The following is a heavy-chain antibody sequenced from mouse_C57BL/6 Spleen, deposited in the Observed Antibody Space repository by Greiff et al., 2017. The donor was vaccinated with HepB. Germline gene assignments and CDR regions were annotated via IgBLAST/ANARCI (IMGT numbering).Heavy chain of an antibody. CDR1: GFTFSDFY. CDR2: SRNKANDYTT. D-gene: IGHD1-1*01. CDR3: ARDATTGWYFDV. J-gene: IGHJ1*03. Sequence: EVQLVESGGGLVQSGRSLRLSCATSGFTFSDFYMEWVRQAPGKGLEWIAASRNKANDYTTEYSASVKGRFIVSRDTSQSILYLQMNARRAEDTAIYYCARDATTGWYFDVWGTGTTVTVSS. V-gene: IGHV7-1*01.